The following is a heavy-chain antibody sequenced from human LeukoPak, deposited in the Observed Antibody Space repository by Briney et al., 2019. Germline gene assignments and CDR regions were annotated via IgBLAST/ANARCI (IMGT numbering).Heavy chain of an antibody. CDR3: ARDTIPDY. V-gene: IGHV3-7*01. Sequence: GGSLRLSCAASGFTFSSYSMNWVRQAPGKGLEWVANIKQDGSDKHYVDSVKGRFTISRDNAKNSLYLQVNGLRAEDTAVYYCARDTIPDYWGQGTLVTVSS. D-gene: IGHD2-2*01. CDR2: IKQDGSDK. J-gene: IGHJ4*02. CDR1: GFTFSSYS.